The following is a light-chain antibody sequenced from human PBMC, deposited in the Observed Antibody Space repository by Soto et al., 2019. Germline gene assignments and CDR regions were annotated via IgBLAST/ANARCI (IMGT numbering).Light chain of an antibody. J-gene: IGLJ1*01. CDR3: SSYRSRSLYV. V-gene: IGLV2-14*01. CDR2: EGS. Sequence: QSALTQPASVSGSPGQSITISCTGTSSDVGGYNYVSWYQQHPGKAPKLMIYEGSKRPSGVSNRFSGSKSGNTASLTISGLQAEDEADYYCSSYRSRSLYVFGTGTKGTVL. CDR1: SSDVGGYNY.